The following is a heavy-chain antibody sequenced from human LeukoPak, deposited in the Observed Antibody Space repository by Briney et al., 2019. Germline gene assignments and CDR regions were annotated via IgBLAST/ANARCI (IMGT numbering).Heavy chain of an antibody. CDR3: ARRGIYDSWSGYYTP. CDR2: INHSGST. J-gene: IGHJ5*02. D-gene: IGHD3-3*01. Sequence: SETLSLTCAVYGGSFSGYYWSWIRQPPGKGLEWIGEINHSGSTNYNPSLKSRVTISVDTSKNQFSLKLSSVTAADTAVYYCARRGIYDSWSGYYTPWGQGTLVTVSS. CDR1: GGSFSGYY. V-gene: IGHV4-34*01.